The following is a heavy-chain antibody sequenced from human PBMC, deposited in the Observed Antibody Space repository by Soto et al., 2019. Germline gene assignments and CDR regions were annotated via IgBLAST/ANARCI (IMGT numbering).Heavy chain of an antibody. CDR1: GGSISSYY. CDR2: IYYSGST. Sequence: SETLSLTCTVSGGSISSYYWSWIRQPPGKGLEWIGYIYYSGSTNYNPSLKSRVTISVDTSKNQFSLKLSSVTAADTAVYYCARVTYDFWSGPHPNWFDPWGQGTLVTVS. J-gene: IGHJ5*02. V-gene: IGHV4-59*01. D-gene: IGHD3-3*01. CDR3: ARVTYDFWSGPHPNWFDP.